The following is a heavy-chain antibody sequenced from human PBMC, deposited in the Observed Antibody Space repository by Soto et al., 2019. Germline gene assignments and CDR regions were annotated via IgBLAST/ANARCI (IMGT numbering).Heavy chain of an antibody. V-gene: IGHV1-69*01. J-gene: IGHJ6*02. D-gene: IGHD5-18*01. Sequence: QVQVVQSGAEVKKPGSSVKVSCKVSGGIFTNNAISWVRQAPGQGLEWLGGVIPLFDTAYYAQIFRGRLMIPADGATTTAYMELSGLTSADTAVYFCETGGHNDGYNFYHGMDVWGQGTTVTVSS. CDR3: ETGGHNDGYNFYHGMDV. CDR1: GGIFTNNA. CDR2: VIPLFDTA.